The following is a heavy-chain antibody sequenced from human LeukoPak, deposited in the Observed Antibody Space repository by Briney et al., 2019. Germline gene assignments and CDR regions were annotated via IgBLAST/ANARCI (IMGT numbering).Heavy chain of an antibody. CDR3: ARVLRIKEVKYFQH. Sequence: NPSETLSLTCTVSGGSISSYYWSWIRQPPGKGLEWIGYIYYTGSTNYKPSLKSRVTISVDTSKNQFSLKLSSVTPADTAVYYCARVLRIKEVKYFQHWGQGTLVTVSS. D-gene: IGHD3-3*01. CDR2: IYYTGST. CDR1: GGSISSYY. J-gene: IGHJ1*01. V-gene: IGHV4-59*01.